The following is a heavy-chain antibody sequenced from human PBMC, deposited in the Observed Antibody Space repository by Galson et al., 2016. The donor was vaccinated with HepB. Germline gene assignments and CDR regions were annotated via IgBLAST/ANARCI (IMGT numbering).Heavy chain of an antibody. CDR2: IKQDGNEK. V-gene: IGHV3-7*03. Sequence: SLRHPCAVGGVVLSHSWLSRVRQAPGKGLAWVANIKQDGNEKYYVDSVKGRFTISRDNAKNSMYLQMNSLRAEDTAVYYCARKGGIYSPWGYWGQGTLVTVSS. CDR3: ARKGGIYSPWGY. J-gene: IGHJ4*02. CDR1: GVVLSHSW. D-gene: IGHD3-10*01.